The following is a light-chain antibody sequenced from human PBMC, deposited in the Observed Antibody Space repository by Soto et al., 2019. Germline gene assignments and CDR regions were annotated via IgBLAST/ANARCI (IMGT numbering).Light chain of an antibody. Sequence: EVVLSQSPGTLSLSPGDRATLSCRASQTVSSAYLAWYQRKPGQAPRLLIYGASSRATGIPDRFSGSGSGTDFTLAISRLEPEDFAVDYCQQYGSSPWTFGQGTKVEIQ. V-gene: IGKV3-20*01. CDR2: GAS. CDR1: QTVSSAY. CDR3: QQYGSSPWT. J-gene: IGKJ1*01.